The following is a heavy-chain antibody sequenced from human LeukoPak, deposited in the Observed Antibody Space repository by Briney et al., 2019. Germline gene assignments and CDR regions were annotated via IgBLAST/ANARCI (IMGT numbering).Heavy chain of an antibody. Sequence: PGGSLRLSCAASGFTFSSYSMNWVRQAPGKGLEWVSSISSSSSFIYYSDSVKGRFTISRDNAKNSLYLQMSSLRAEDTAVYYCARDGAVADRSFDFWGQGTLVTVSS. J-gene: IGHJ4*02. CDR3: ARDGAVADRSFDF. V-gene: IGHV3-21*01. CDR2: ISSSSSFI. D-gene: IGHD6-19*01. CDR1: GFTFSSYS.